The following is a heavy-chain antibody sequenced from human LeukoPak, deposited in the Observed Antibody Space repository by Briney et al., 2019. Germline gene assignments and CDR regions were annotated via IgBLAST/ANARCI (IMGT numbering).Heavy chain of an antibody. J-gene: IGHJ4*02. V-gene: IGHV4-59*01. CDR2: IYYSGTT. Sequence: SETLSLTCAVSGGSTTSYYWNWIWHPPGGGLGWVGYIYYSGTTNYNPALKSRATISVDTSKNQISLKLSSVTAADTADYYCATYLGHSLPALMAWAYWGQGTVVTVSS. CDR1: GGSTTSYY. CDR3: ATYLGHSLPALMAWAY. D-gene: IGHD3-3*02.